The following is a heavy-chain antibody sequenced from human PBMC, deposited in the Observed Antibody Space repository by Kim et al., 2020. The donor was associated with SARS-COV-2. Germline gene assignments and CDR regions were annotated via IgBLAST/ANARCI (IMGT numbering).Heavy chain of an antibody. CDR1: GGSISSSSYY. D-gene: IGHD2-21*02. CDR2: IYYSGST. CDR3: ARVRAIVVVTAWAFDI. J-gene: IGHJ3*02. V-gene: IGHV4-39*07. Sequence: SETLSLTCTVSGGSISSSSYYWGWIRQPPGKGLEWIGSIYYSGSTYYNPSLKSRVTISVDTSKNQFSLKLSSVTAADTAVYYCARVRAIVVVTAWAFDIWGQGTMVTVSS.